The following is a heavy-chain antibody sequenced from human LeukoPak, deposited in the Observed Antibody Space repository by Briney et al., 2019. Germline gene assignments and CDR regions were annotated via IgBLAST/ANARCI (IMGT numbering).Heavy chain of an antibody. D-gene: IGHD6-13*01. CDR2: IYHSGST. CDR3: AKRGYSSNWPHYYGMDV. V-gene: IGHV4-4*02. J-gene: IGHJ6*02. Sequence: SETLSLTCGVSGGSISNNNWWSRVRQPPGKGLEWIGEIYHSGSTNYNPSLKSRVAISVDKSKNQFSLKLSSVTAADTAVYYCAKRGYSSNWPHYYGMDVWGQGTTVTVSS. CDR1: GGSISNNNW.